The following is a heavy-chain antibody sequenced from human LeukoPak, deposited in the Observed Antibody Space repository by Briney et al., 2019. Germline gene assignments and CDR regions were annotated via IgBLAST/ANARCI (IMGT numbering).Heavy chain of an antibody. V-gene: IGHV3-48*01. J-gene: IGHJ4*02. D-gene: IGHD3-16*01. CDR1: GFTFSGYS. CDR3: ARVGLYDY. Sequence: GGSLRLSCAASGFTFSGYSMNWVRQAPGKGLEWVSYISSSSSSIYYADSVKGRFTISRDNAKNSLDLQMNSLRAEDTAVYYCARVGLYDYWGQGTLVTVSS. CDR2: ISSSSSSI.